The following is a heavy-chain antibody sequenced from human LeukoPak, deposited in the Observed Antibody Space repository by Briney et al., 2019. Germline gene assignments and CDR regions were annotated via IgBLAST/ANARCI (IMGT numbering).Heavy chain of an antibody. CDR2: IYAGGST. V-gene: IGHV3-53*01. CDR1: GFTVSSNY. Sequence: GGSLRLSCAASGFTVSSNYMSWVRQAPGKGLEWVSVIYAGGSTYYADSVKGRFTISRDNSKNTLYLQMNSLRVEDTAVYYCAREPLLASSGYYVGDYWGQGTLVTVSS. J-gene: IGHJ4*02. D-gene: IGHD3-22*01. CDR3: AREPLLASSGYYVGDY.